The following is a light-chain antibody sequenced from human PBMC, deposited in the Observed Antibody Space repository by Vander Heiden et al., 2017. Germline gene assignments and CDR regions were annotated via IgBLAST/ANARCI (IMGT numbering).Light chain of an antibody. Sequence: DLVMTQSPDSLPVSLGERANINCKSSQTVLDSSSNKSFLTLYQQNPRQPPNLLIYWASTRESGVPDRFSGSGCGTDFTLTISSLQAEDVAVYYCQQYYSTPPAFGQGSKVEVK. CDR1: QTVLDSSSNKSF. J-gene: IGKJ1*01. CDR3: QQYYSTPPA. V-gene: IGKV4-1*01. CDR2: WAS.